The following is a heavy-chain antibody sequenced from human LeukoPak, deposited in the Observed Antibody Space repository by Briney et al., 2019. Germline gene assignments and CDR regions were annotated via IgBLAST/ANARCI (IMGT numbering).Heavy chain of an antibody. J-gene: IGHJ5*02. CDR2: ISPSGGST. V-gene: IGHV1-46*01. Sequence: VASVKVSCKAFGYTFTSNYMHWVRHAPAQGPERMGVISPSGGSTTYAQKFQGRVTLTRDMSTSTDYLELSSLRSEDTAVYYCARDNSVRDEAWWFNPWGQGTLVTVSS. CDR1: GYTFTSNY. CDR3: ARDNSVRDEAWWFNP. D-gene: IGHD5-24*01.